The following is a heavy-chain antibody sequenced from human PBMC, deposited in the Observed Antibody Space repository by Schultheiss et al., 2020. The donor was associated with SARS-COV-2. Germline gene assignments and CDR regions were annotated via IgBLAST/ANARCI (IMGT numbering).Heavy chain of an antibody. CDR1: GFSLSISGMC. V-gene: IGHV2-70*12. CDR3: AHEGGEYDFWSGYYSGGRFDF. J-gene: IGHJ4*02. Sequence: SGPTLVKPTQTLTLTCTFSGFSLSISGMCVTWIRQPPGKALEWLALIDWDDDKYYSTSLKTRLTISKDTSKNQVVLTMTNMDPVDTATYYCAHEGGEYDFWSGYYSGGRFDFWGQGTLVTVSS. D-gene: IGHD3-3*01. CDR2: IDWDDDK.